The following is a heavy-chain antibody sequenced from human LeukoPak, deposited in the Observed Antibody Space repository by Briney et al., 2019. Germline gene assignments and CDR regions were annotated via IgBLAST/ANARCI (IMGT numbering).Heavy chain of an antibody. CDR3: AKDATYSTKGAFDI. Sequence: GGSLRLSCAASGFTFSQYWMSWVRQASGKGLEWVANIRQDGHENYYADSVKGRFTISRDNAKNSLYLQMNSLRAEDTALYYCAKDATYSTKGAFDIWGQGTMVTVSS. D-gene: IGHD2-2*01. CDR2: IRQDGHEN. J-gene: IGHJ3*02. V-gene: IGHV3-7*03. CDR1: GFTFSQYW.